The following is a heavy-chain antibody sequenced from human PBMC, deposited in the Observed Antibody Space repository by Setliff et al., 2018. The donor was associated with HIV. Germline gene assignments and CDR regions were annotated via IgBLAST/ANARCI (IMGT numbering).Heavy chain of an antibody. CDR2: IYTTGNN. CDR3: ARVPSSGWYGGHHYMDV. V-gene: IGHV4-4*08. D-gene: IGHD6-19*01. CDR1: GYSISSGYY. J-gene: IGHJ6*03. Sequence: PSETLSLTCAVSGYSISSGYYWGWIRQPPGKGLEWIGYIYTTGNNNYDPSLKSRVTMSVDTSKNQFSLKLTSVTAADMALYYCARVPSSGWYGGHHYMDVWGKGATVTVSS.